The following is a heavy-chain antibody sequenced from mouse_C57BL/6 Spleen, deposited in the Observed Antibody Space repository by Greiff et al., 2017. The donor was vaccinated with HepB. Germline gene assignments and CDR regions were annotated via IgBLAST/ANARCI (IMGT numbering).Heavy chain of an antibody. J-gene: IGHJ1*03. V-gene: IGHV5-16*01. CDR1: GFTFSDYY. Sequence: EVKLMESEGGLVQPGSSMKLSCTASGFTFSDYYMAWVRPVPEKGLEWVANINYDGSSTYYLDSLKSRFIISRDNAKNILYLQMSSLKSEDTATYYCARDRCYYYGSSYWYFDVWGTGTTATVSS. D-gene: IGHD1-1*01. CDR3: ARDRCYYYGSSYWYFDV. CDR2: INYDGSST.